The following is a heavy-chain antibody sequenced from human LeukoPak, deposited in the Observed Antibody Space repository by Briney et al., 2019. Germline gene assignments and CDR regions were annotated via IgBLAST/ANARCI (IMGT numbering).Heavy chain of an antibody. CDR3: ARDYYYYDSSGYYLQPAYDAFDI. V-gene: IGHV4-59*01. Sequence: PSETLSLTCTVSGGSISTYYWSWIRQTPGKGLEWIGCVYYSGFTNYNPSLKSRVSISVDTSKNQFSLKLSSVTAADTAVYYCARDYYYYDSSGYYLQPAYDAFDIWGQGTMVTVSS. J-gene: IGHJ3*02. CDR1: GGSISTYY. D-gene: IGHD3-22*01. CDR2: VYYSGFT.